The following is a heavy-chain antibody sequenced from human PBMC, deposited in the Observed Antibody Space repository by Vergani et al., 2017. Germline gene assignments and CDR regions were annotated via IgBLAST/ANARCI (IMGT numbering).Heavy chain of an antibody. D-gene: IGHD4-17*01. Sequence: VQLVQSGAEVKKPGATMKISCKVSGYTFTDHYMHWVKQAPGKGLEWMGLVDPEDGDTIYAEKFKGRVTIAADTSTDTAHLELSSLRSEDTAVYYCATPQTVTTGGMEVWGQGTTVIVSS. CDR3: ATPQTVTTGGMEV. V-gene: IGHV1-69-2*01. CDR2: VDPEDGDT. CDR1: GYTFTDHY. J-gene: IGHJ6*02.